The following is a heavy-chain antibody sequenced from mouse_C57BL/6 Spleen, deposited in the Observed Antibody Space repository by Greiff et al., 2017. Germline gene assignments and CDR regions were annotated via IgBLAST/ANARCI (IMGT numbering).Heavy chain of an antibody. CDR3: ARRDYGSMMDY. CDR2: INYDGSST. V-gene: IGHV5-16*01. D-gene: IGHD1-1*01. J-gene: IGHJ4*01. Sequence: EVKLMESEGGLVQPGSSMKLSCTASGFTFSDYYMAWVRQVPEKGLEWVANINYDGSSTYYLDSLKSRFIISRDNAKNILYLQMSSLKSEDTATYYCARRDYGSMMDYWGQGTSVTVSS. CDR1: GFTFSDYY.